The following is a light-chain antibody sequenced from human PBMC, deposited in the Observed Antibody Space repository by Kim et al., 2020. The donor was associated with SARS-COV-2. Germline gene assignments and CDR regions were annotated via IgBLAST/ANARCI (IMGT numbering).Light chain of an antibody. J-gene: IGKJ3*01. CDR3: QQYGGSPFT. Sequence: EIVLTQSPGTLSLSPVERATLSCRASQSVNNNYLAWYQQKPGQSPRLLIYGASSRATGIPDRFRGSGSGTDFTLTINRLESEDFAVYYCQQYGGSPFTFGPGTKVDIK. V-gene: IGKV3-20*01. CDR2: GAS. CDR1: QSVNNNY.